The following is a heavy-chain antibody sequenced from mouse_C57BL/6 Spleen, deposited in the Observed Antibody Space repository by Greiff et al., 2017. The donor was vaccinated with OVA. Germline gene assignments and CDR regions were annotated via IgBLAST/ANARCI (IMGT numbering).Heavy chain of an antibody. D-gene: IGHD1-1*01. V-gene: IGHV1-69*01. CDR3: ARTYYYGSSYPYFDY. CDR1: GYTFTSYW. CDR2: IDPSDSYT. Sequence: QVQLQQSGAELVMPGASVKLSCKASGYTFTSYWMHWVKQRPGQGLEWIGEIDPSDSYTNYNQKFKGKSTLTVDKSSSTAYMQLSSLTSEDSAVYYCARTYYYGSSYPYFDYWGQGTTLTVSS. J-gene: IGHJ2*01.